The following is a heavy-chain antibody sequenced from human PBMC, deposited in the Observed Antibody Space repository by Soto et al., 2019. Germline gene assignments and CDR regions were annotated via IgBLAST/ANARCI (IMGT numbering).Heavy chain of an antibody. V-gene: IGHV4-38-2*01. CDR3: ARVGPWVPYYYTFENWFDS. Sequence: SETLSLTSAVSGYSISSGYYWGWLRQPPGKGLEWIGSIYHGGSTYYNPSLNSRVTLSIDMTNNHVSLILNSVTAADTTVYYCARVGPWVPYYYTFENWFDSWGQGTLVTVSS. J-gene: IGHJ5*01. D-gene: IGHD3-10*01. CDR1: GYSISSGYY. CDR2: IYHGGST.